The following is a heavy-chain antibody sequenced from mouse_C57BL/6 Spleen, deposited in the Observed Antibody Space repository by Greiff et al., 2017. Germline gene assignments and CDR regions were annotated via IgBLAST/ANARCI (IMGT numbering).Heavy chain of an antibody. J-gene: IGHJ4*01. D-gene: IGHD1-1*01. V-gene: IGHV1-12*01. CDR3: ARSYYYGSSLYAMDY. Sequence: QVQLKQSGAELVRPGASVKMSCKASGYTFTSYNMHWVKQTPRQGLEWIGAIYPGNGDTSYNQKFKGKATLTVDKSSSTAYMQLSSLTSEDSAVYFCARSYYYGSSLYAMDYWGQGTSVTVSS. CDR2: IYPGNGDT. CDR1: GYTFTSYN.